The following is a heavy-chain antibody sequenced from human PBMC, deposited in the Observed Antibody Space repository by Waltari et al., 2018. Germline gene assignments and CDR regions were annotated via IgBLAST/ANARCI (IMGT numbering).Heavy chain of an antibody. CDR3: ARTRTTSSYLDYYYYMDV. Sequence: QLQLQESGPGLVKPSETLSLTCTVSGGSISSSSYHWGWIRQSPGKGLEWIGSIYSSGSTYYNPSLRSRVAISSHTPRNQFSLRLSSVTAADTAVYYCARTRTTSSYLDYYYYMDVWGKWTTVTISS. J-gene: IGHJ6*03. CDR2: IYSSGST. D-gene: IGHD1-1*01. V-gene: IGHV4-39*07. CDR1: GGSISSSSYH.